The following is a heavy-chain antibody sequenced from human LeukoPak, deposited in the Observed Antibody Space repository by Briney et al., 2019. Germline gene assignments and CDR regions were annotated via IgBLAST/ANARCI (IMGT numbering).Heavy chain of an antibody. CDR3: ARGREWYDA. CDR2: INPQSGGT. V-gene: IGHV1-2*02. CDR1: GYTFTDCY. J-gene: IGHJ5*02. D-gene: IGHD1-26*01. Sequence: ASVNLSCNSSGYTFTDCYIQWVRQPPGQGPELMGWINPQSGGTIYAQKFQGRVTMTSETSISTAYMELSRLRSDDTAVFYCARGREWYDAWGRGTLVTVCS.